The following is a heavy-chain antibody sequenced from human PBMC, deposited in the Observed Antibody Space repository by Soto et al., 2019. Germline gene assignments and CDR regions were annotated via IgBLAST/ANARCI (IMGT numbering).Heavy chain of an antibody. J-gene: IGHJ4*02. CDR1: GFTFSLYS. CDR2: ITSSSSYI. D-gene: IGHD3-22*01. Sequence: GGSLRLSCAASGFTFSLYSMIWVRQAPGKGLEWVASITSSSSYIYYEDSLKGRFTISRDNAKNSLFLQLDSLRAEDTAVYFCVRARSTDSRPDYWGQGTLVTFYS. V-gene: IGHV3-21*01. CDR3: VRARSTDSRPDY.